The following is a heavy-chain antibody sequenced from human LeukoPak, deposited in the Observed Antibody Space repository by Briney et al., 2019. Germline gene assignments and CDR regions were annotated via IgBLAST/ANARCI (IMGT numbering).Heavy chain of an antibody. J-gene: IGHJ5*02. V-gene: IGHV4-59*01. Sequence: SETLSLTCAVSRGSISSYYWSWIRQPPGKGLEWIGYIYYSGSPNYNPSLRSRVTISVDTSKNQFSLKLSSVTAADTALYYCARGLTSYSRSSYWFDPWGQGTLVTVSS. D-gene: IGHD6-6*01. CDR2: IYYSGSP. CDR1: RGSISSYY. CDR3: ARGLTSYSRSSYWFDP.